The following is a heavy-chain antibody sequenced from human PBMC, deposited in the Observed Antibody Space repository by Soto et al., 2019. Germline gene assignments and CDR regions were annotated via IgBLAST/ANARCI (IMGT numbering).Heavy chain of an antibody. CDR2: INPSGSST. D-gene: IGHD1-26*01. Sequence: ASVKVSCKASEYTFTSYYMHWVRQAPGQGLEWMGIINPSGSSTSYAQNFQGRVTMTRDTSTSTVYMELSSLRSEDTADYYCASARVGATPLYYYAMDVWGQGTTVTVYS. CDR3: ASARVGATPLYYYAMDV. V-gene: IGHV1-46*01. J-gene: IGHJ6*02. CDR1: EYTFTSYY.